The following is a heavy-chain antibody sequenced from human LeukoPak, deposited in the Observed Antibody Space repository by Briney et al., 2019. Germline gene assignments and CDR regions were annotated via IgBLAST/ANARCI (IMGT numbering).Heavy chain of an antibody. D-gene: IGHD1-26*01. CDR1: GFTFSSYG. CDR3: AKEGVQTPSGWYFDL. J-gene: IGHJ2*01. CDR2: ISGSGGST. V-gene: IGHV3-23*01. Sequence: PGGSLRLSCAASGFTFSSYGMSWVRQAPGKGLEWVSAISGSGGSTYYADSVKGRFTISRDNSKNTLYLQMNSLRAEDTAVYYCAKEGVQTPSGWYFDLWGRGTLVTVSS.